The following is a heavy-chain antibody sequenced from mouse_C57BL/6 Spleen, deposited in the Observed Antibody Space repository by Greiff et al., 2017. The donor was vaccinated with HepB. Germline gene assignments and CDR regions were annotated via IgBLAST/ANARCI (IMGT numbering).Heavy chain of an antibody. J-gene: IGHJ3*01. V-gene: IGHV5-12*01. CDR1: GFTFSDYY. CDR3: ARPYYYGSSYGFAY. CDR2: ISNGGGST. D-gene: IGHD1-1*01. Sequence: EVKVEESGGGLVQPGGSLKLSCAASGFTFSDYYMYWVRQTPEKRLEWVAYISNGGGSTYYPDTVKGRFTISRDNAKNTLYLQMSRLKSEDTAMYYCARPYYYGSSYGFAYWGQGTLVTVSA.